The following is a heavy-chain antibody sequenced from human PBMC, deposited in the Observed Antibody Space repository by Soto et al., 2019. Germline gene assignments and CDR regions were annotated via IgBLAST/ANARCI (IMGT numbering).Heavy chain of an antibody. V-gene: IGHV3-21*06. CDR2: ISSGSAYI. CDR1: TFNSYS. Sequence: EVQLVESGGGRVKPGGSLRLSCSFTFNSYSLNWVRQAPEKGLEWVSSISSGSAYIKYADSVKGRFTISRDNANNFLYLQMSSLRVDDTALYYCTRDQGGSYDSWFDPWGQGTLVTVSS. J-gene: IGHJ5*02. D-gene: IGHD1-26*01. CDR3: TRDQGGSYDSWFDP.